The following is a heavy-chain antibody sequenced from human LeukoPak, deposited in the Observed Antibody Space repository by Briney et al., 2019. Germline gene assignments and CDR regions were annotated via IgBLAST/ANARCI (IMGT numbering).Heavy chain of an antibody. CDR1: GFTFSAYW. CDR2: INSDGYSI. V-gene: IGHV3-74*01. J-gene: IGHJ4*02. CDR3: ARAIAEAGTDS. Sequence: GGSLRLSCAGTGFTFSAYWMHWVRQAPGKWPVWLARINSDGYSISYADSVKGRFTISRDNAKKTLYLQMNTLRAEDTAMYYCARAIAEAGTDSWGQGTLVTVSS. D-gene: IGHD6-19*01.